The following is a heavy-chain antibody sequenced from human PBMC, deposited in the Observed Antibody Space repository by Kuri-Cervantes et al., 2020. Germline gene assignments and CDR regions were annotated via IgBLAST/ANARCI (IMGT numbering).Heavy chain of an antibody. J-gene: IGHJ3*02. Sequence: SETLSLTCAVYGGSFSGYYWGWIRQPPGKGLEWIGSIYHSGSTYYNPSLNQVAISVDTSKNQFSLQLTSVTAADTAVYYCARHTPSSSGLYAGDAFEIWGQGTMVTVSS. CDR1: GGSFSGYY. D-gene: IGHD3-16*01. V-gene: IGHV4-38-2*01. CDR2: IYHSGST. CDR3: ARHTPSSSGLYAGDAFEI.